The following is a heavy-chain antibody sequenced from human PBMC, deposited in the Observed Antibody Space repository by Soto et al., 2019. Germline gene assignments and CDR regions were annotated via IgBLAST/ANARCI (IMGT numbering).Heavy chain of an antibody. J-gene: IGHJ4*02. CDR3: ARGKVGYDGPGYFDY. CDR1: GGTFSSYX. D-gene: IGHD5-12*01. V-gene: IGHV1-69*01. Sequence: SXXXXKXXGSXXXVXXKAXGGTFSSYXXXWXXQAXXXXXXXMGGIIPIFGTANYAPKFQGRVTITADESTSTXXMEXXSLRSEDTAVYYCARGKVGYDGPGYFDYWGQGTLVTVXS. CDR2: IIPIFGTA.